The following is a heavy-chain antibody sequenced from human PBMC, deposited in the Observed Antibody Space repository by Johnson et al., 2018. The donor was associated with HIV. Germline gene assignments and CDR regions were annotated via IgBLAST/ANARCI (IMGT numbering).Heavy chain of an antibody. J-gene: IGHJ3*02. Sequence: VQLVESGGGLVQPGGSLRLSCAASGFTVSSNYMNWVRQTPGKGMEWVSVTYSGVSTYYADSVKGIFTISSDNSKNLLYLQMNSLRPEDTAVYYCAKARSSGQGAFDMWGQGEMVTVSS. D-gene: IGHD6-19*01. CDR1: GFTVSSNY. V-gene: IGHV3-66*01. CDR3: AKARSSGQGAFDM. CDR2: TYSGVST.